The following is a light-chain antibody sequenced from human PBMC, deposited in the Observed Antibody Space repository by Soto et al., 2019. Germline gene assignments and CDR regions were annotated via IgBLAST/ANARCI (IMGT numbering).Light chain of an antibody. Sequence: EVVLTQSPDTLSLPPGERATLSCRASQSISSYLAWYQQKPGQAPRLLIYDVSNRATGIPARFSGSGSGTDFTLTISSLEPEDFAVYYCQQRSNWPRTFGQGTKVDIK. CDR1: QSISSY. J-gene: IGKJ1*01. V-gene: IGKV3-11*01. CDR3: QQRSNWPRT. CDR2: DVS.